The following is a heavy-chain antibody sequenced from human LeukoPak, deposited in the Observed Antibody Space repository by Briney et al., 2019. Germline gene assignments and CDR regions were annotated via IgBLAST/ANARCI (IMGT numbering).Heavy chain of an antibody. CDR1: GGSIRSSYYY. J-gene: IGHJ4*02. D-gene: IGHD6-19*01. V-gene: IGHV4-39*07. CDR2: IYDSGST. Sequence: TSETLSLTCTVSGGSIRSSYYYWGWIRQPPGKGLEWTGSIYDSGSTYYNPSLKSRVTISVDTSKNQFSLKLSSVTAADTAVYYCAIGSRGKQWPKYWGQGTLVTVSS. CDR3: AIGSRGKQWPKY.